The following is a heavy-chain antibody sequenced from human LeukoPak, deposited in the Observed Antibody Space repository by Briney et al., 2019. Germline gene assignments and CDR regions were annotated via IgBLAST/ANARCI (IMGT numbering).Heavy chain of an antibody. V-gene: IGHV3-21*01. CDR2: ISGGSTNI. J-gene: IGHJ3*02. CDR3: AKVREREQPDDAFDI. CDR1: GFTFSICG. D-gene: IGHD1-26*01. Sequence: GGSLRLSCAASGFTFSICGMNWVRQAPGKGLEWVAFISGGSTNIYYADSVKGRFTISRDNAKNSLYLQMNSLRAEDTAVYYCAKVREREQPDDAFDIWGQGTMVTVSS.